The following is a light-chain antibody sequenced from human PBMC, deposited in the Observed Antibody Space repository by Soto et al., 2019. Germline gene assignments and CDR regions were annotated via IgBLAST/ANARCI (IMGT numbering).Light chain of an antibody. V-gene: IGKV1-5*03. CDR2: KAS. J-gene: IGKJ1*01. CDR1: QSISSW. Sequence: DIQMTQSPSTLSASVGDRVTITCRASQSISSWLAWYQQKPGKAPKLLIYKASSLESGVPSRLSRSGSGTEFTLTISSLQNDDFATYYCQQYNSYPSFGQGTKVEIK. CDR3: QQYNSYPS.